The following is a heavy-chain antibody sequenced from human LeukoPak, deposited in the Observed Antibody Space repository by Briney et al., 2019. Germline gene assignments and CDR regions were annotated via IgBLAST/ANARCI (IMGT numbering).Heavy chain of an antibody. CDR1: GGSVSSYY. J-gene: IGHJ4*02. V-gene: IGHV4-59*08. CDR3: AGHHPRNTVDF. D-gene: IGHD2/OR15-2a*01. CDR2: ISDIGSI. Sequence: SETLSLTCTVSGGSVSSYYWSWIRQPPGKGLEWIAYISDIGSINYNPSLKSRVTISLDTSKNQFSLKLSSVTAADTAVYYCAGHHPRNTVDFWGQGTLVTVSS.